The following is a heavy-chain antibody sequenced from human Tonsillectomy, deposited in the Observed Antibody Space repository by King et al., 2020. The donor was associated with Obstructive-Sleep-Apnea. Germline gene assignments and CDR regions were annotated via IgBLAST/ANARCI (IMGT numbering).Heavy chain of an antibody. V-gene: IGHV1-69*01. Sequence: EQLVQSGAEVKKPGSSVTVPCKASGGTVTTDTISWVRQAPGQGLEWMGGIIPMSGTAHYSQKCRGRVTITADSSTNIVFMELNSLRSEDTAVYYCARDLTGMDVWGQGTSVAVSS. CDR1: GGTVTTDT. CDR3: ARDLTGMDV. CDR2: IIPMSGTA. J-gene: IGHJ6*02. D-gene: IGHD3-9*01.